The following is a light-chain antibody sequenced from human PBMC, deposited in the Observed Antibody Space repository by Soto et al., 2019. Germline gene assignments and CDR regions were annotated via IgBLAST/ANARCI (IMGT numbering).Light chain of an antibody. J-gene: IGLJ2*01. CDR2: SNN. V-gene: IGLV1-44*01. Sequence: QSVLTQPPSASGTPGQRVTISCSGSSSNIGSNTVNWYQQLPGTAPKLVIYSNNQRPSGVPDRFSGSKSGTSASLAISGLQSEDEADYYCVAWDDSLNGYVVFDGGTKLTVL. CDR1: SSNIGSNT. CDR3: VAWDDSLNGYVV.